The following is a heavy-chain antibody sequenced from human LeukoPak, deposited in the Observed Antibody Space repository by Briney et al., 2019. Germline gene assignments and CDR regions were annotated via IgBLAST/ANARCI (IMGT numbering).Heavy chain of an antibody. J-gene: IGHJ3*02. CDR1: GYSISSGYY. CDR2: IYYSGST. CDR3: ARVLHAFDI. Sequence: SETLSLTCTVSGYSISSGYYWGWIRQPPGKGLEWIGYIYYSGSTNYNPSLKSRVTISVDTSKNQFSLKLSSVTAADTAVYYCARVLHAFDIWGQGTMVTISS. V-gene: IGHV4-38-2*02.